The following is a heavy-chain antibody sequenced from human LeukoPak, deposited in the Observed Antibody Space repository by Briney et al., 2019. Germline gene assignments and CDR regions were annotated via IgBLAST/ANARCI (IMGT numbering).Heavy chain of an antibody. J-gene: IGHJ4*02. CDR3: ARDQFLSGWRPVGYYFDY. CDR2: INTNTGNP. V-gene: IGHV7-4-1*02. CDR1: GGTFSSYA. D-gene: IGHD6-19*01. Sequence: GASVKVSCKASGGTFSSYAISWVRQAPGQGLEWMGWINTNTGNPTYAQGFTGRFVFSLDTSVSTAYLQISSLKAEDTAVYYCARDQFLSGWRPVGYYFDYWGQGTLVTVSS.